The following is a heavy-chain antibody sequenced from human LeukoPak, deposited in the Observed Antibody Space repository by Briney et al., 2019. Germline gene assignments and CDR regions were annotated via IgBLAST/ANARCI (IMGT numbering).Heavy chain of an antibody. CDR2: INPNSGGT. CDR3: ASSYCSSTSCLNWFDP. CDR1: GYTFTGYY. D-gene: IGHD2-2*01. J-gene: IGHJ5*02. Sequence: ASVKVSCKAAGYTFTGYYMFWVRQAPGQGLEWMGRINPNSGGTNYAQKFQGRVTMTRDTSISTAYMELSRLRSDDTAVYYCASSYCSSTSCLNWFDPWGQGTLVTVSS. V-gene: IGHV1-2*06.